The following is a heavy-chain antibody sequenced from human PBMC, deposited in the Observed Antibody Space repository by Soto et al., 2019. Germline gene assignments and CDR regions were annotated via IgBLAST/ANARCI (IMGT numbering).Heavy chain of an antibody. V-gene: IGHV4-39*01. CDR3: ARHSDVGSSWYNVHPKNWFEP. Sequence: SETLYLTCTVSGGSISSSSYYCGWIREPPGKGLEWIGSIYSSVSTYYNPSLKSRVTISVDASKNQFSLKLSSVTAADTAVYYRARHSDVGSSWYNVHPKNWFEPWGQGTMVTVSS. CDR1: GGSISSSSYY. J-gene: IGHJ5*02. CDR2: IYSSVST. D-gene: IGHD6-13*01.